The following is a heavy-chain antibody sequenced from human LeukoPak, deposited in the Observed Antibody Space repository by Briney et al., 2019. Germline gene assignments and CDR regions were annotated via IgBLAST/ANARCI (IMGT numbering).Heavy chain of an antibody. CDR3: ARAVDTAMENDY. CDR1: GYTFTGYY. D-gene: IGHD5-18*01. J-gene: IGHJ4*02. V-gene: IGHV1-2*02. Sequence: ASVKVSCKASGYTFTGYYMHWVRQAPGQGLEWMGWINPNSGGTNYAQKFQGRVTMTRDTSISTAYMELSRLRSDDTAVYYCARAVDTAMENDYWGQGTLVTVSS. CDR2: INPNSGGT.